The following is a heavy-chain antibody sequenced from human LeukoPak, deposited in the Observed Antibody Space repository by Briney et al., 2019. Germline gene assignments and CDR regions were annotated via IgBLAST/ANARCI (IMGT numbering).Heavy chain of an antibody. CDR3: ARTYCAEDCSIRYFDY. CDR2: INPSGGDT. CDR1: GYILTSYN. J-gene: IGHJ4*02. D-gene: IGHD2-21*02. V-gene: IGHV1-46*01. Sequence: GASVKDSCKASGYILTSYNMHWVRQAPGQGLEWLGIINPSGGDTKYAQKFQGRVTLTRDKSMSTVYMELSSLTSDDTAVYYCARTYCAEDCSIRYFDYWGQGTLVTVSS.